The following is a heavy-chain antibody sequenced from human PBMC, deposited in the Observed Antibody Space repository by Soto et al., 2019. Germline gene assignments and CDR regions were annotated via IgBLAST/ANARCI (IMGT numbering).Heavy chain of an antibody. D-gene: IGHD3-22*01. CDR3: AKGTITMIVVVNSGQFDY. V-gene: IGHV3-23*01. J-gene: IGHJ4*02. CDR2: ISGSGGST. CDR1: GFTFSGYA. Sequence: GGSLRLSCAASGFTFSGYAMSWVRQAPGKGLEWVSAISGSGGSTYYADSVKGRFTISRVNSKNTLYLQMNSLRAEDTAVYYCAKGTITMIVVVNSGQFDYWGQGSLVTVSS.